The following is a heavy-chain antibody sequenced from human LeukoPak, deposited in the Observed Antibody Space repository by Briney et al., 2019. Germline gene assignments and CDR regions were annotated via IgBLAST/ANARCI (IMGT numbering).Heavy chain of an antibody. V-gene: IGHV1-69*05. CDR3: ARVGHSSGYYYRGGAFDI. Sequence: GASVKVSCKASGGTFSSYAISWVRQAPGQGLEWMGGIIPIFGTANYAQKFQGRVTITTDESTSTAYMELSSLRSEDTAVYYCARVGHSSGYYYRGGAFDIWGQGTMVTVSS. CDR2: IIPIFGTA. D-gene: IGHD3-22*01. CDR1: GGTFSSYA. J-gene: IGHJ3*02.